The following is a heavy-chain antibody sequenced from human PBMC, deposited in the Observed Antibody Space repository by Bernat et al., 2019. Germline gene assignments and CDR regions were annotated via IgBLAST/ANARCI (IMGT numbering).Heavy chain of an antibody. CDR1: RFTFSSYV. J-gene: IGHJ2*01. CDR3: AKSAVITTDWYFDL. D-gene: IGHD3-22*01. Sequence: EVQLLESGGGLVQVGGSLRLSCTVSRFTFSSYVMSWVRQTPGKGLEWVSIISGSGDSTYYADSVKGRFTISRDNSSNTLYLRMNSLRAEDTAVYYCAKSAVITTDWYFDLWGRGTLVTVSS. CDR2: ISGSGDST. V-gene: IGHV3-23*01.